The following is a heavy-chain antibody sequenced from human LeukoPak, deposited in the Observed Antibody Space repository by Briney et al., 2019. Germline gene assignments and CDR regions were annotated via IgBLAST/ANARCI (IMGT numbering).Heavy chain of an antibody. CDR3: ARDVGHSGYRSPYYYYMDV. V-gene: IGHV4-59*11. D-gene: IGHD5-12*01. J-gene: IGHJ6*03. Sequence: SETLSLTCTVSGGSISSHYWSWIRQPPGKGLEWIGYIYYSGSTNYNPSLKSRVTISVDTSKNQFSLKLSSVTAADTAVYYCARDVGHSGYRSPYYYYMDVWGKGTTVTVSS. CDR2: IYYSGST. CDR1: GGSISSHY.